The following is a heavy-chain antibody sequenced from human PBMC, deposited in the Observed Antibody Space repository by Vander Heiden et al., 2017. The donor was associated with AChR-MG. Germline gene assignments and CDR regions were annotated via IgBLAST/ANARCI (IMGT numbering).Heavy chain of an antibody. CDR3: ARDYNYYDSSGYPNLYGMDV. CDR2: IIPIFGTA. Sequence: QVQLVQSGAEVKKPGSSVKVSCKASGGTFSSYAISWVRQAPGQGLELMGGIIPIFGTANYAQKFQGRVTITADKSTSTAYMELSSLRSEDTAVYYCARDYNYYDSSGYPNLYGMDVWGQGTTVTVSS. CDR1: GGTFSSYA. D-gene: IGHD3-22*01. V-gene: IGHV1-69*06. J-gene: IGHJ6*02.